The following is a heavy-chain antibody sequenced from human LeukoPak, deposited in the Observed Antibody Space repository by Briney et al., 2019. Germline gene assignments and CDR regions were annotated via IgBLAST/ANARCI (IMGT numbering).Heavy chain of an antibody. CDR2: IYYSGST. J-gene: IGHJ4*02. D-gene: IGHD6-6*01. V-gene: IGHV4-30-4*08. Sequence: SETLSLTCTVSGGSISSGDYYWSWIRQPPGRGLDGIGYIYYSGSTYYNPSLKSRVTISVDTSKNQFSLKLSSVTAADTAVYYCATRFEYSSQLEDYWGQGTLVTVSS. CDR3: ATRFEYSSQLEDY. CDR1: GGSISSGDYY.